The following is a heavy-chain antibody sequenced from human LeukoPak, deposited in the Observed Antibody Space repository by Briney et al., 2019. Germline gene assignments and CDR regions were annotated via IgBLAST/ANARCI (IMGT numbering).Heavy chain of an antibody. CDR1: GYTFTGYY. V-gene: IGHV1-2*02. CDR2: INPNSGGT. D-gene: IGHD3-22*01. J-gene: IGHJ5*02. CDR3: ARDRVQTYYYDSSGYSNWFDP. Sequence: ASVKVSCKASGYTFTGYYMHWVRQAPGQGLEWMGWINPNSGGTNYAQKFQGRVTMTRDTSISTAYMELSRLRSDDTAVYYCARDRVQTYYYDSSGYSNWFDPWGQGTLVTVSS.